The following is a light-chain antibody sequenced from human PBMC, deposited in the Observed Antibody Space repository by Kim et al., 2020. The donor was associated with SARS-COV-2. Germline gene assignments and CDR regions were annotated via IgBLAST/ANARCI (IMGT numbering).Light chain of an antibody. V-gene: IGLV3-21*04. J-gene: IGLJ3*02. CDR3: QVWDSSSDHSV. CDR2: YNS. CDR1: NIGSKS. Sequence: PGKTARITCGGNNIGSKSVHWYQQKPGQAPVLVIYYNSDRPSGIPERFSGSNSGNTATLTISRVEAGDEADYHCQVWDSSSDHSVFGGGTKLTVL.